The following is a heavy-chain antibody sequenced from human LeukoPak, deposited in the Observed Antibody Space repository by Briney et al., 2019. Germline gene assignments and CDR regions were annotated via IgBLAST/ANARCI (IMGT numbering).Heavy chain of an antibody. J-gene: IGHJ3*02. CDR2: IYFRGNT. D-gene: IGHD5-18*01. V-gene: IGHV4-39*07. Sequence: SETLSLTCTVSGGSINTISNYWGWVRQPPGKGLEWIGSIYFRGNTYYNPSLKSRVTISVDTSKNQFSLKLSSVTAADTAVYYCSGLIQLWLHAFDIWGQGTMVTVSS. CDR1: GGSINTISNY. CDR3: SGLIQLWLHAFDI.